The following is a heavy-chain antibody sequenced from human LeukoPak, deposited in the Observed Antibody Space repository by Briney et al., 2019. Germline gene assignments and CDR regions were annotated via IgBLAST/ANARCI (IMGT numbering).Heavy chain of an antibody. CDR2: IIPIFGTA. J-gene: IGHJ5*02. D-gene: IGHD2-21*02. CDR1: GGTFTSYA. Sequence: ASVKVSCTASGGTFTSYAISWVRQAPGQGLEWMGGIIPIFGTANYAQKFQGRVTITADESTSTAYMELSSLRSEDTAVYYCARSLYCGGDCYSRWFDPWGQGTLVTVSS. V-gene: IGHV1-69*13. CDR3: ARSLYCGGDCYSRWFDP.